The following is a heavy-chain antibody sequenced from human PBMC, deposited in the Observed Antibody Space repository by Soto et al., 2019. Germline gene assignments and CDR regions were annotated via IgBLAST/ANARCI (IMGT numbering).Heavy chain of an antibody. J-gene: IGHJ4*02. CDR3: ARAANTVADHFDL. CDR1: GYTFTIYW. CDR2: SYPSASDT. Sequence: GESLKISCQVSGYTFTIYWIGWVRQMPGKGLECMGNSYPSASDTRYSPSCQGQVTIAADQTINTAYLQWDSLKASDTAIYYCARAANTVADHFDLWGQGTPVTVSS. D-gene: IGHD4-17*01. V-gene: IGHV5-51*01.